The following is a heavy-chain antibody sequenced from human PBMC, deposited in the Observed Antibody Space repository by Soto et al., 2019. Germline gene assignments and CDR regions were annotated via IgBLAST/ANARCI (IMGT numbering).Heavy chain of an antibody. CDR3: ARDRRDIVLWFGELSPRDYYGMDV. V-gene: IGHV1-69*05. Sequence: GASVEVSCKASGVTFSSYAISWVRQAPGQGLEWMGGIIPIFGTANYAQKFQGRVTMTRDTSTSTVYMELSSLRSEDTAVYYCARDRRDIVLWFGELSPRDYYGMDVWGQGTTVTVSS. CDR1: GVTFSSYA. D-gene: IGHD3-10*01. J-gene: IGHJ6*02. CDR2: IIPIFGTA.